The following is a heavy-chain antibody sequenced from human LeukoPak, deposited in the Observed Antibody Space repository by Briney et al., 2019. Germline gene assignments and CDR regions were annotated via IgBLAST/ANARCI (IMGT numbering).Heavy chain of an antibody. CDR3: ARDSVYYDILTGYYRRYYMDV. CDR2: IYYSGST. Sequence: SETLSLTCTVSGGSVSISSYYWGWIRQPPGKGLEWIANIYYSGSTYYNPSLKNRVTISISTSKNQFSLKLSSVTAADTAVYYCARDSVYYDILTGYYRRYYMDVWGKGTTVTVSS. J-gene: IGHJ6*03. V-gene: IGHV4-39*07. D-gene: IGHD3-9*01. CDR1: GGSVSISSYY.